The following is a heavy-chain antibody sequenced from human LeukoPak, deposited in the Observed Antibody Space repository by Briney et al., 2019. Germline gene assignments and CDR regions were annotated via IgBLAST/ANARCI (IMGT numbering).Heavy chain of an antibody. Sequence: SETLSLTCAVYGGSFSGYYWSWIRQPPGKGLEWIGEINHSGSTNYNPSLKSRVTISVDTSKNQFSLKLSSVTAADTAVYYCARGWGIITMVRGVPKKNYWFDPWGQGTLVTVSS. CDR2: INHSGST. CDR1: GGSFSGYY. D-gene: IGHD3-10*01. J-gene: IGHJ5*02. V-gene: IGHV4-34*01. CDR3: ARGWGIITMVRGVPKKNYWFDP.